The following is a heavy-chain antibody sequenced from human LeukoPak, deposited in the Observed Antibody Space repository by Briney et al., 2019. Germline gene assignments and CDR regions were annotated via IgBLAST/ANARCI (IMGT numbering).Heavy chain of an antibody. CDR2: IYYSGST. CDR1: GGSLSSGGYY. V-gene: IGHV4-31*03. Sequence: SETLSLTCTVSGGSLSSGGYYWSWIRQHPGKGLEWIGYIYYSGSTYYNPSLKSRGTISVDTSKNQFSLKLSSVTAADTAVYYCARESRGGSYYYYGMDVWGQGTTVTVSS. CDR3: ARESRGGSYYYYGMDV. D-gene: IGHD1-26*01. J-gene: IGHJ6*02.